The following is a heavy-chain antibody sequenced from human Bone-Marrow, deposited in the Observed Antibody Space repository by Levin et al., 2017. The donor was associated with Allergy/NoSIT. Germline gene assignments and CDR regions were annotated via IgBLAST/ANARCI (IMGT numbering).Heavy chain of an antibody. CDR3: ASGYYDSGTYPFDH. D-gene: IGHD3-10*01. CDR1: GGSISSSNW. J-gene: IGHJ4*02. Sequence: SQTLSLTCAVSGGSISSSNWWSWVRQPPGKGLEWIGEIYQSGSANYHPSLENRVTMSLDRSKNHFSLKLTSVTAADTAVYYCASGYYDSGTYPFDHWGQGTLVTVSS. CDR2: IYQSGSA. V-gene: IGHV4-4*02.